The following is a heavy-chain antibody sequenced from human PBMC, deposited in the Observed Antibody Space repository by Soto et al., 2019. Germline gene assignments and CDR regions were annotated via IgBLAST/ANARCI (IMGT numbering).Heavy chain of an antibody. Sequence: VGSLRLSCAASGFTFSSYAMHWVRQAPGKGLEWVAVISYDGSNKYYADSVKGRFTISRDNSKNTLYLQMNSLRAEDTAVYYCARTENAILNPCFDPWGQGTLVTVSS. CDR1: GFTFSSYA. CDR2: ISYDGSNK. J-gene: IGHJ5*02. CDR3: ARTENAILNPCFDP. V-gene: IGHV3-30-3*01.